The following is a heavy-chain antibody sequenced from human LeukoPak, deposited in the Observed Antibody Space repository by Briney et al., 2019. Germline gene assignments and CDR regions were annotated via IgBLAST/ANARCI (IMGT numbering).Heavy chain of an antibody. Sequence: PGGSLRLSCAASGFTFSTYWMTWVRQAPGKGLEWVANIKQDGSETYYVDSVKGRFTISRDNAKNSLYLQMNSLRAEDTALYYCVRDCSSTSCYGNYWGQGTLLTVSS. CDR1: GFTFSTYW. D-gene: IGHD2-2*01. CDR2: IKQDGSET. V-gene: IGHV3-7*01. CDR3: VRDCSSTSCYGNY. J-gene: IGHJ4*02.